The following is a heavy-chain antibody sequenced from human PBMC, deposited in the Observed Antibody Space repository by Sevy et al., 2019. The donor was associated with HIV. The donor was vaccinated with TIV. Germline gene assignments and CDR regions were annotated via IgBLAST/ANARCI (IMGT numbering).Heavy chain of an antibody. D-gene: IGHD2-21*01. CDR1: GFSFSSYG. J-gene: IGHJ4*02. V-gene: IGHV3-30*02. CDR3: VKEGGGEGGDH. Sequence: GGSLRLSCAASGFSFSSYGMHWVRQAPGKGLEWMSYIQYDGSNKDYADSVKGRFTISRDNSKNTLYLKMNSLRVEDTAVFYCVKEGGGEGGDHRGQGTLVTVSS. CDR2: IQYDGSNK.